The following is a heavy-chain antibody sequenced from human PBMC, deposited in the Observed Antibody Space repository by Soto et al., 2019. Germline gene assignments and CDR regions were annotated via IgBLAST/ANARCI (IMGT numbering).Heavy chain of an antibody. CDR2: INQSGSP. CDR3: AGLGMVAAHREFDP. D-gene: IGHD2-15*01. CDR1: SGTISSSNW. V-gene: IGHV4-4*02. J-gene: IGHJ5*02. Sequence: QVQLQESGPGLVKPSGTLSLTCAVSSGTISSSNWWTWVRQPPGKGLEWIWEINQSGSPNYNPSLRSRVSISVDKSKGLFFLKLSSVTAADTAIYYCAGLGMVAAHREFDPWGQGTLVTVSS.